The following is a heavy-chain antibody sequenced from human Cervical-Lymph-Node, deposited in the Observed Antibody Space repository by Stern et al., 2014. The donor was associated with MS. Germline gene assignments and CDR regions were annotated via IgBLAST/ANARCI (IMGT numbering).Heavy chain of an antibody. CDR2: IYYSGST. D-gene: IGHD3-22*01. CDR1: GGSTSSSSYY. J-gene: IGHJ4*02. V-gene: IGHV4-39*02. Sequence: QVQLQESGPGLVKPSETLSLTCTVSGGSTSSSSYYWAWIRQPPGKGLEWIGSIYYSGSTYYNPSLQSRVTISVDTSKNQFSLQLSSVTAADTAVYYCAREYYYGSSGYLDSWGQGTLVTVSS. CDR3: AREYYYGSSGYLDS.